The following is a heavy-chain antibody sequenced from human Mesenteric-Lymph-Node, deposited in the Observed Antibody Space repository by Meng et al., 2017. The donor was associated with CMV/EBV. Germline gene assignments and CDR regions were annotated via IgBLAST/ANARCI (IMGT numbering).Heavy chain of an antibody. V-gene: IGHV4-34*01. Sequence: NGGSFSGYYSSWIRQSPGKGLEWIGEIDHSGSTSYNPSLTRRITMSVDTSRTQFSLTLNSVTAADTAVYYCARAPFYYDASGYALDYWGQGTLVTVS. D-gene: IGHD3-22*01. CDR3: ARAPFYYDASGYALDY. CDR1: GGSFSGYY. CDR2: IDHSGST. J-gene: IGHJ4*01.